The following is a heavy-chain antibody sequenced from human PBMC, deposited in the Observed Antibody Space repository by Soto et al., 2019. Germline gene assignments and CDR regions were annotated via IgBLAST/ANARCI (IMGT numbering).Heavy chain of an antibody. Sequence: QMQLVESGGGVVQPGRSLRLSCVASGFTFNRYGMHWVRQAPGKGLEWVALISFDGSDKFYLDSVKGRFTLSRDNYKNTMFLQMNNLRSEDTALYYCAKDRTTGTQGLFYGLDVWGQGTTVTVSS. CDR2: ISFDGSDK. CDR1: GFTFNRYG. J-gene: IGHJ6*01. D-gene: IGHD4-4*01. CDR3: AKDRTTGTQGLFYGLDV. V-gene: IGHV3-30*18.